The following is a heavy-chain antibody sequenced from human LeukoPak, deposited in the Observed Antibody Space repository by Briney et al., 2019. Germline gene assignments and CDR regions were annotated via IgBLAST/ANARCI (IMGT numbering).Heavy chain of an antibody. Sequence: PGGSLRLSCAASGFTFSSYWTSWVRQAPGKGLEWVANIKQDGSEKYYVDSVKGRFTISRDNAKNSLYLQMNSLRAEDTAVYYCARDEGRDELLEVWGQGTLVTVSS. CDR1: GFTFSSYW. J-gene: IGHJ4*02. D-gene: IGHD2-15*01. V-gene: IGHV3-7*01. CDR2: IKQDGSEK. CDR3: ARDEGRDELLEV.